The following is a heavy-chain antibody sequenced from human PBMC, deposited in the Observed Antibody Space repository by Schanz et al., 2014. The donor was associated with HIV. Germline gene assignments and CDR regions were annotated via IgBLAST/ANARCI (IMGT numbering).Heavy chain of an antibody. CDR3: ARHNYRLNFEV. J-gene: IGHJ3*01. D-gene: IGHD3-10*01. CDR1: GGTFMTYA. Sequence: QVQLVQSGAEVKKPGSSVKVSCKASGGTFMTYAISWVRQAPGQGLEWMGGIIPMFRPANYAQRFQGRVTITADESTSTAYMELSSLRSEDTAVYYCARHNYRLNFEVWGQGTMVTVSS. CDR2: IIPMFRPA. V-gene: IGHV1-69*01.